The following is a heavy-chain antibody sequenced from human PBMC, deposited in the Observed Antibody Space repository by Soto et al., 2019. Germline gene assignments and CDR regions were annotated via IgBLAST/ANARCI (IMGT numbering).Heavy chain of an antibody. J-gene: IGHJ5*01. CDR2: IYHSGST. Sequence: QVQLQESGPGLVKPSGTLSLTCAVSGGSISSSNWWSWVRQPPGKGRKWIGKIYHSGSTTSNPSLKGRVTISVDKSKYQFSLKLSSVTAADTAVYDCARVVAAAGHGGDWFDSWGQGTLVTVSS. V-gene: IGHV4-4*02. CDR3: ARVVAAAGHGGDWFDS. D-gene: IGHD6-13*01. CDR1: GGSISSSNW.